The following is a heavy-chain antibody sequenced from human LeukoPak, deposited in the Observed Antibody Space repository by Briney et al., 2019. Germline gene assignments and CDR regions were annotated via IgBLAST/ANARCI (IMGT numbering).Heavy chain of an antibody. CDR3: ARRKEGLYYFDY. J-gene: IGHJ4*02. CDR1: GGSFSGYY. D-gene: IGHD6-19*01. Sequence: SETLSLTCAAYGGSFSGYYWSWIRQPPGKGLEWIGYIYYSGSTNYNPSLKSRVTISVDTSKNQFSLKLSSVTAADTAVYYCARRKEGLYYFDYWGQGTLVTVSS. CDR2: IYYSGST. V-gene: IGHV4-59*08.